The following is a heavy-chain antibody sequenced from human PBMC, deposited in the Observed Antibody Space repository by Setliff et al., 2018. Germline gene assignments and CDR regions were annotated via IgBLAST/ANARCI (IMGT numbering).Heavy chain of an antibody. CDR2: IYNNGYT. Sequence: LTCTVSGGSINSHSWSWIRQPPGKGLEWIGSIYNNGYTNYSPSLKSRVTMSIDTSKNQFSLKLSSVTAADTAVYYCAREDGGGWLAPFDYWGQGTLVTVSS. J-gene: IGHJ4*02. CDR1: GGSINSHS. D-gene: IGHD6-19*01. V-gene: IGHV4-4*07. CDR3: AREDGGGWLAPFDY.